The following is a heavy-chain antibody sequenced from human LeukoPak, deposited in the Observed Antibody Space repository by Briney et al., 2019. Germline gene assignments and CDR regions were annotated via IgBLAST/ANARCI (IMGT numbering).Heavy chain of an antibody. CDR3: ARSSDGDYYYYFDY. Sequence: GGSLRLSCAASGFTFSSYAMSWVRQAPGKGLEWVSAISGSGGSTYYADSVKGRFTISRDNSKNTLYLQMNSLRAEDTAVYYCARSSDGDYYYYFDYWGQGTLVTVSS. V-gene: IGHV3-23*01. D-gene: IGHD4-17*01. CDR2: ISGSGGST. CDR1: GFTFSSYA. J-gene: IGHJ4*02.